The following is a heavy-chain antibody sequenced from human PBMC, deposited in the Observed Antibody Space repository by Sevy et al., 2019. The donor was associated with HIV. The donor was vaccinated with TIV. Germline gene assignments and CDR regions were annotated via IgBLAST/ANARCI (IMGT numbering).Heavy chain of an antibody. J-gene: IGHJ4*02. V-gene: IGHV1-24*01. D-gene: IGHD3-16*01. CDR2: FDPEDGEP. CDR3: ASVGYYDSTAHKQDLGGY. Sequence: ASVKVSCKVSGNTLSDLSMHWVRQSPGKGFEWIGGFDPEDGEPIYARKFQGRVTVTEDTSTDTAYMELSSLRSEDTAVYYCASVGYYDSTAHKQDLGGYWVQGTLITVSS. CDR1: GNTLSDLS.